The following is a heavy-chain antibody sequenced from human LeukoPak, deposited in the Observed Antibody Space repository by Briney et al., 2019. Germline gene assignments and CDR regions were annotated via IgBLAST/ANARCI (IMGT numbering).Heavy chain of an antibody. J-gene: IGHJ4*02. CDR1: GGSINNYY. CDR3: ARGRKYRGYSYGYVH. Sequence: SETLSLTCTVSGGSINNYYWSWIRQPAGKGLEWIGRIYTSGSTNYNPSLKSRVTISVDTSKNQFSLKLSSVTAADTAVYYCARGRKYRGYSYGYVHWGQGTLVTVSS. V-gene: IGHV4-4*07. D-gene: IGHD5-18*01. CDR2: IYTSGST.